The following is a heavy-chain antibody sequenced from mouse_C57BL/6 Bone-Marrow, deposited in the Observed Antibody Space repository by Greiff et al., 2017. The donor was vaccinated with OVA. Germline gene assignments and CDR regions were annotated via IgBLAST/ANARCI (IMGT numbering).Heavy chain of an antibody. Sequence: VKLVESGAELAKPGASVKLSCKASGYTFTSYWMHWVKQRPGQGLEWIGYINPSSGYTKYNQKFKDKATLTADKSSSTAYMQLSSLTYEDSAVYYCARSTTVVAKGFAYWGQGTLVTVSA. V-gene: IGHV1-7*01. CDR1: GYTFTSYW. CDR3: ARSTTVVAKGFAY. J-gene: IGHJ3*01. D-gene: IGHD1-1*01. CDR2: INPSSGYT.